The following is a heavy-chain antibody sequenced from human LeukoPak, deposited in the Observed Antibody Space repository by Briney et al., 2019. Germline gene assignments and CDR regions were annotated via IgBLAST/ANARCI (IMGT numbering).Heavy chain of an antibody. D-gene: IGHD3-10*01. CDR1: GFTFSSYG. V-gene: IGHV3-23*01. CDR2: ISGSGGST. J-gene: IGHJ3*02. CDR3: ARLDITLGAFDI. Sequence: GGSLRLSCAASGFTFSSYGMSWVRQAPGKGLEWVSAISGSGGSTYYADSVKGRFTISRDNSKNTLYLQMNSLRAEDTAVYYCARLDITLGAFDIWGQGTMVTVSS.